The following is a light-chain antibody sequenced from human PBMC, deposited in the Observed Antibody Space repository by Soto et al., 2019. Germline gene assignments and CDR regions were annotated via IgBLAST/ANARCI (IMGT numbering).Light chain of an antibody. CDR1: QSVSSNF. CDR3: QQYNNWPPII. CDR2: GAS. V-gene: IGKV3-20*01. Sequence: EIVLTQSPGTLSLSPWERATLSCRASQSVSSNFLAWYQEKLGQAPRLLIYGASKRATGIPDRFSGSGSGTDFTLTISRLEPEDFAVYYCQQYNNWPPIICGQGTRLEIK. J-gene: IGKJ5*01.